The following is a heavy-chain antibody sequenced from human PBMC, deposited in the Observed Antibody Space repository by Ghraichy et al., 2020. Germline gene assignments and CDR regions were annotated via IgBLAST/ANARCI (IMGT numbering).Heavy chain of an antibody. Sequence: SQTLSLTCTVSNASITSYYWSWIRQSPGKGLEWIAYIRYTGTTNYNPSLKSRVNISVDTSMKQVSLKVTSVTAADTAVYYCAAGGSSADSWGPGTLVTVSS. V-gene: IGHV4-59*01. CDR2: IRYTGTT. D-gene: IGHD3-16*01. CDR1: NASITSYY. J-gene: IGHJ5*01. CDR3: AAGGSSADS.